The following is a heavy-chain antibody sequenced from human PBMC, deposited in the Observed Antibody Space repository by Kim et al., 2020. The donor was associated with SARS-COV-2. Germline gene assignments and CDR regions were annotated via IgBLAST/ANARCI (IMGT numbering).Heavy chain of an antibody. CDR2: IWYDGSEE. V-gene: IGHV3-33*03. D-gene: IGHD2-2*01. CDR3: AKDGRGTHYYQQIEV. CDR1: GVSFSYFA. J-gene: IGHJ3*01. Sequence: GGSLRLSCAAPGVSFSYFAMHWVRQAPGKGLEWVAIIWYDGSEEYYADSVKGRFTISRDNSRDTLYLQMNSLRVEDTAVYYCAKDGRGTHYYQQIEVWGQGTTVTVSS.